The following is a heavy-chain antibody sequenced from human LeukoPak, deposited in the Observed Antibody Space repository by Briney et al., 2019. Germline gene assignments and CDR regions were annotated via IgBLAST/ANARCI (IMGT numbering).Heavy chain of an antibody. CDR3: ASPSYYYDSSGYQPFDI. D-gene: IGHD3-22*01. V-gene: IGHV1-8*01. CDR2: MNPNSGNT. Sequence: GASVKVSCKASGYTFTSYDINWVRQATGQGLEWMGWMNPNSGNTGYAQKFQGRVTMTRNTSTSTVYMELSSLRSEDTAVYYCASPSYYYDSSGYQPFDIWGQGTMVTVSS. CDR1: GYTFTSYD. J-gene: IGHJ3*02.